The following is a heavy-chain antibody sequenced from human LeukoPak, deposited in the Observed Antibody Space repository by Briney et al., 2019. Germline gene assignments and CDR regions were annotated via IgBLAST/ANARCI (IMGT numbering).Heavy chain of an antibody. Sequence: PGGSLRLSCAASGFTFSSYWMHWVRQAPGRGLVWVSHINSDGSSTNYADSAKGRFTISRDNAKNTLYLQMNSLRAEDTAVYYCARTGITARPTVWFDPWGQGTLVTVSS. CDR2: INSDGSST. V-gene: IGHV3-74*01. CDR1: GFTFSSYW. D-gene: IGHD6-6*01. J-gene: IGHJ5*02. CDR3: ARTGITARPTVWFDP.